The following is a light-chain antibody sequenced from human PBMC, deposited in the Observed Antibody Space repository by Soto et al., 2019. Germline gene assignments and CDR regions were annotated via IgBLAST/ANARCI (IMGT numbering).Light chain of an antibody. Sequence: QSVLTQPPSASGTPGQRVTIYCYGSSSNIGKNYVYWYQQLQGPDPKLLIYRNNQRPSGVPDQFSGSKSGTSASLSISGLRSDDEADYYCSVWEANLSAWVFGGGTKVTVL. J-gene: IGLJ3*02. CDR2: RNN. CDR3: SVWEANLSAWV. V-gene: IGLV1-47*01. CDR1: SSNIGKNY.